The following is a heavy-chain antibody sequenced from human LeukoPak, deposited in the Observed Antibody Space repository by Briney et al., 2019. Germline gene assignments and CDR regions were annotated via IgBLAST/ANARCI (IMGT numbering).Heavy chain of an antibody. CDR1: GFTFSSYA. J-gene: IGHJ4*02. V-gene: IGHV3-23*01. Sequence: GGSLRLSCAASGFTFSSYAMSWVRQGPGKGLEWVSAISGSGRSTYYADSVKGRFTFSRDNSKNTLYLQMNSLRAEDTAVYYCTKGRLVVTALDYWGQGTLVTVSS. CDR3: TKGRLVVTALDY. D-gene: IGHD2-21*02. CDR2: ISGSGRST.